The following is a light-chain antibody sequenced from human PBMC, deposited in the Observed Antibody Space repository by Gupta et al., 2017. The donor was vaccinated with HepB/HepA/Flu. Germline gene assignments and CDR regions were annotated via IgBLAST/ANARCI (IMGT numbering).Light chain of an antibody. J-gene: IGKJ1*01. CDR2: WAS. V-gene: IGKV4-1*01. Sequence: IVMAQPPSSLAVSLGERPTINCKSSQSVLYSSDNKNYLAWYQQKPGQPPKLLIYWASTRESGVPDRFSGSGSGTDFTLTISSLQAEDVAVYYCQQYYSTPWTFGQGTKVEIK. CDR3: QQYYSTPWT. CDR1: QSVLYSSDNKNY.